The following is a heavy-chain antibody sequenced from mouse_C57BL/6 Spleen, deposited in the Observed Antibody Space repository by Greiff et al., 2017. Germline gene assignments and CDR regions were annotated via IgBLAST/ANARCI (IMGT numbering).Heavy chain of an antibody. CDR1: GFSLTSYG. V-gene: IGHV2-3*01. D-gene: IGHD2-5*01. Sequence: VKLVESGPGLVAPSQSLSITCTVSGFSLTSYGVSWVRQPPGKGLEWLGVIWGDGSTNYHSALISRLGIRKDNSKSQVFLKLNSLHTDDTATYYCAKERGYSNRNLYYAMDYWGQGTSVTVSS. CDR2: IWGDGST. CDR3: AKERGYSNRNLYYAMDY. J-gene: IGHJ4*01.